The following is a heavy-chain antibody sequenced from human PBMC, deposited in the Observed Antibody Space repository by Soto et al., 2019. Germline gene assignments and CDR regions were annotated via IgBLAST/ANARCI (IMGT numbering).Heavy chain of an antibody. Sequence: SETLSLTCTVSGGSISSGDYYWSWIRQPPGKGLEWIGYIYYSGSTYYNPSLKSRVTISVDTSKNQFSLKLSSVTAADTAVYYCARGRYYDSSGYYYWGQRTPVTVSS. CDR1: GGSISSGDYY. J-gene: IGHJ4*02. D-gene: IGHD3-22*01. CDR3: ARGRYYDSSGYYY. CDR2: IYYSGST. V-gene: IGHV4-30-4*01.